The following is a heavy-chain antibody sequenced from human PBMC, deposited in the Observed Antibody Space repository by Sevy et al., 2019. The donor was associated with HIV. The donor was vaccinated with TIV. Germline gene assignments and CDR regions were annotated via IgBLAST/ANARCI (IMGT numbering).Heavy chain of an antibody. D-gene: IGHD3-22*01. J-gene: IGHJ3*02. Sequence: GGSLRLSCAASGFTFSSYAMSWVRQAPGKGLEWVSAISGSGGSTYYADSVKGRFTISRDNSKNTLYLQMNSLRAEDTAVYYSAKERPYDYDSSGYGLGAFDIWGQGTMVFVSS. CDR1: GFTFSSYA. V-gene: IGHV3-23*01. CDR2: ISGSGGST. CDR3: AKERPYDYDSSGYGLGAFDI.